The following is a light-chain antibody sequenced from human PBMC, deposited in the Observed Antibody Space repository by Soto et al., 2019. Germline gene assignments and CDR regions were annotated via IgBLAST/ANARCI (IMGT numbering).Light chain of an antibody. CDR3: QQSHSIPLT. J-gene: IGKJ3*01. CDR2: DAS. V-gene: IGKV1-39*01. Sequence: IQLTQSPSSLAASVGDRVTITCRASQGISSYLAWYQQKPGKAPNLLIYDASTLQTGVPSRFSGSGSGTDFALTISSLQPEDFATYHCQQSHSIPLTFGPGTEVDIK. CDR1: QGISSY.